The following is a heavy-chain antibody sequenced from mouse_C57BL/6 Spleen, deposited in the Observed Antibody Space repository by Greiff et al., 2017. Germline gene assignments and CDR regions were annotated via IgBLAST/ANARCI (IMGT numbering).Heavy chain of an antibody. Sequence: QVQLQQSGPELVKPGASVKISCKASGYAFSSSWMNWVKQRPGKGLEWIGRIYPGDGDTNYNGKFKGKATLTADKSSSTAYMQLSSLTSEDSAVYFCARGGYDYETLGYWGQGTTLTVSS. CDR2: IYPGDGDT. J-gene: IGHJ2*01. D-gene: IGHD2-4*01. V-gene: IGHV1-82*01. CDR3: ARGGYDYETLGY. CDR1: GYAFSSSW.